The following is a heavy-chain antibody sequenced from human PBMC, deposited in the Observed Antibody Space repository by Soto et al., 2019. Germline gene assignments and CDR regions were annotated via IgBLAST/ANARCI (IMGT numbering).Heavy chain of an antibody. Sequence: SVKVSCKASGGTFSSYAISWVRQAPGQGLEWMGGIIPIFGTANYAQKFQGRVTITADESTSTAYMELSSLRSEDTAVYYCARGYIVVVPAAMGSFYYYYGMDVWGQGTTVTVSS. D-gene: IGHD2-2*01. CDR3: ARGYIVVVPAAMGSFYYYYGMDV. CDR2: IIPIFGTA. V-gene: IGHV1-69*13. J-gene: IGHJ6*02. CDR1: GGTFSSYA.